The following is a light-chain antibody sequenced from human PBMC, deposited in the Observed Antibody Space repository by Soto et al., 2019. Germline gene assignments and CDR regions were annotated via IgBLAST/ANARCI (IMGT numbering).Light chain of an antibody. V-gene: IGKV3-15*01. CDR3: QQYNNWPRT. J-gene: IGKJ1*01. Sequence: EIVMTQSPATLSVSPGERATLSCRASQSVSSDLAGYELKPGQAPSLLIYGASPRATGIPARFSGSGSGTEFTLTLSSLQSEDFPVYYCQQYNNWPRTFGQGTKV. CDR1: QSVSSD. CDR2: GAS.